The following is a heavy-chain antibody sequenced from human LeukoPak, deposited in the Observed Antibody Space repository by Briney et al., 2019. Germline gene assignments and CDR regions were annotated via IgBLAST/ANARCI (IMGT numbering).Heavy chain of an antibody. J-gene: IGHJ4*02. Sequence: ASVKVSCKVSGYTLTELSMRWVRQAPGKGLEWMGGFDPEDGETIYAQKFQGRVTMTEDTSTDTAYMELSSLRSEDTAVYYCATVSDNWNDGGVYYFDYWGQGTLVTVSS. CDR3: ATVSDNWNDGGVYYFDY. V-gene: IGHV1-24*01. CDR1: GYTLTELS. D-gene: IGHD1-1*01. CDR2: FDPEDGET.